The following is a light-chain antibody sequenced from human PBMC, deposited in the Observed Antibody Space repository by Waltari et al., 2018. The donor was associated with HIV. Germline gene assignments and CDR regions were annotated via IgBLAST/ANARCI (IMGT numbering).Light chain of an antibody. CDR3: QVWEVIGDHRV. CDR2: DVT. J-gene: IGLJ3*02. Sequence: YVLTQAPSVSVAPEQTARITCGGYNVGSKNLDCSPPKPCHATVRVVYDVTDRPSGIPESFSASNSGNTATLTISGVVAGDEADYYCQVWEVIGDHRVFGGGTKLTVL. CDR1: NVGSKN. V-gene: IGLV3-21*02.